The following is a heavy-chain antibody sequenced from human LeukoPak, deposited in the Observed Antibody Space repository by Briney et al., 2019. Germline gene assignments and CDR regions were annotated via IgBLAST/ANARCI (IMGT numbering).Heavy chain of an antibody. D-gene: IGHD3-22*01. CDR1: GASIRSGDHH. V-gene: IGHV4-30-4*08. J-gene: IGHJ4*02. CDR2: IYFSGSR. CDR3: GRGGGGYTLYSFDY. Sequence: SETLSLTCSVSGASIRSGDHHWSWLRQSPGKDLEWIGYIYFSGSRSSNPSLRRRLTISVDTSKNQFSLKLNSVTAADTAFFFCGRGGGGYTLYSFDYWGQGALVTVSS.